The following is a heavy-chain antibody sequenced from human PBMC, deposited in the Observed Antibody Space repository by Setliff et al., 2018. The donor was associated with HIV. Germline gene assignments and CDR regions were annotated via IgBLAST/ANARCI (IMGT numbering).Heavy chain of an antibody. CDR3: ARRDTAMVGFDY. CDR2: IYYSGST. D-gene: IGHD5-18*01. CDR1: GGSISSHY. J-gene: IGHJ4*02. Sequence: SETLSLTCTVSGGSISSHYWSWIRQPPGKGLEWIGSIYYSGSTYYNPSLKSRVTISVDTSKNQFSLKLNSVTAADTAVYYCARRDTAMVGFDYWGQGTLVTVSS. V-gene: IGHV4-59*04.